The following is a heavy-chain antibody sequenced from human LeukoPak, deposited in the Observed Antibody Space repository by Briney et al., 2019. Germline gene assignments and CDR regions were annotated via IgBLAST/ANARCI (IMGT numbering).Heavy chain of an antibody. Sequence: ASVKVSCKASVYTFTSYYMHWVRQAPGQGLEWMGIINPRGGSTSYAQKFQGRVTMTTDTSTSTAYMELRSLRSDDTAVYYCARDLRASGYYYYYYYMDVWGKGTTVTVSS. CDR1: VYTFTSYY. V-gene: IGHV1-46*01. D-gene: IGHD3-3*01. J-gene: IGHJ6*03. CDR2: INPRGGST. CDR3: ARDLRASGYYYYYYYMDV.